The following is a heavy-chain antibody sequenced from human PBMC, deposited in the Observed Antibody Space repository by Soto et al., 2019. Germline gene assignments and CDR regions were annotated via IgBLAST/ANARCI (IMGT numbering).Heavy chain of an antibody. J-gene: IGHJ4*02. CDR2: IGPESGAT. Sequence: QVQLVQSGAEVKKPGSSVKVSCKASGYTFTGHYIHWVRQAPEQGPEWMGEIGPESGATRYAQKFQGRVTMTRDMSITTVYMELNNLSPDDTAVNYCGRGRSGQIVVFYWGQGTPVTVSS. CDR1: GYTFTGHY. V-gene: IGHV1-2*02. CDR3: GRGRSGQIVVFY. D-gene: IGHD1-26*01.